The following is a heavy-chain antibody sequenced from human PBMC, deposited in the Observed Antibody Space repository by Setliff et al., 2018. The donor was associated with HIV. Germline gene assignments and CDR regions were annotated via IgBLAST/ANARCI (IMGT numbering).Heavy chain of an antibody. D-gene: IGHD5-12*01. CDR1: GFTFSSYA. Sequence: PGGSLRLSCAASGFTFSSYAMSWVRQAPGKGLEWVSAISGSGGSTYYADSVKGRFTISRDNSKNTLYLQMNSLRAEDTAVYYCAKSKVSPGRGGYLGMDVWGKGTTVTVSS. V-gene: IGHV3-23*01. CDR3: AKSKVSPGRGGYLGMDV. J-gene: IGHJ6*03. CDR2: ISGSGGST.